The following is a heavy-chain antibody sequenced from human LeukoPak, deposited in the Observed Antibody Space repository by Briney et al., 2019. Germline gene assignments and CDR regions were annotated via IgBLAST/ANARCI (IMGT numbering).Heavy chain of an antibody. Sequence: ASVKVSCKASGDTFTSYYMHWVPEAPGQGLEWRGIINTSGGSTSYAQKLQGRVTMTRDISTSTVYMELSSLRSEDTAVYYCARVRDSSSSWYPYFDYWGQGTLVTVSS. J-gene: IGHJ4*02. CDR3: ARVRDSSSSWYPYFDY. CDR2: INTSGGST. D-gene: IGHD6-13*01. CDR1: GDTFTSYY. V-gene: IGHV1-46*01.